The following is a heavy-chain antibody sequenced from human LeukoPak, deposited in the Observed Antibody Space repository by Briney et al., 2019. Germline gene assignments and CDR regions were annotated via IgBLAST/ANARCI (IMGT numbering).Heavy chain of an antibody. Sequence: SETLSLTCAVSGGSINSSYWSWIRQPPGKGLEWIGYISYSGSTNYNPSLKSRVTISVDTSKNQFSLKLSSVTAADTAVYYCARGVRQQLRGSWFDPWGQGTLVTVSS. V-gene: IGHV4-59*01. D-gene: IGHD6-13*01. CDR3: ARGVRQQLRGSWFDP. CDR2: ISYSGST. J-gene: IGHJ5*02. CDR1: GGSINSSY.